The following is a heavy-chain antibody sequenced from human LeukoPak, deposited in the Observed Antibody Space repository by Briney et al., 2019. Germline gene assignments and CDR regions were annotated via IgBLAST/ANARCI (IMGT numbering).Heavy chain of an antibody. J-gene: IGHJ4*02. Sequence: PSETLSLTCTVSDGSIRNFYWNWFRQPPGKRLEWIGHTLYGGRTDYNPSLESRVTISVDTSKSQFSLNLRSVTTTDTAVYYCARWGHFDASGDFVVDYWGQGALVTVSS. D-gene: IGHD2-21*02. V-gene: IGHV4-59*01. CDR1: DGSIRNFY. CDR3: ARWGHFDASGDFVVDY. CDR2: TLYGGRT.